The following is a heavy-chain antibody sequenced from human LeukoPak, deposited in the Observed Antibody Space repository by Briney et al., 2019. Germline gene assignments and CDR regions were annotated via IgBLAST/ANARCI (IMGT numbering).Heavy chain of an antibody. Sequence: GASVKVSCKTSGDIFKDDCFHWVRQAPGQGLEWVGRINPKSGGTNYAQHFQGRVTMTRDTSISTVYMELTRLGFHDTAVYYCAKSAILWSSDDGYWGRGTLVTVSS. CDR3: AKSAILWSSDDGY. D-gene: IGHD2-21*01. V-gene: IGHV1-2*06. J-gene: IGHJ4*02. CDR1: GDIFKDDC. CDR2: INPKSGGT.